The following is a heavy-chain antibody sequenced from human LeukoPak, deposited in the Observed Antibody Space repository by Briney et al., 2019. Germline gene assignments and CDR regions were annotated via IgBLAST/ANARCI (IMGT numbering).Heavy chain of an antibody. CDR2: IHYSGST. J-gene: IGHJ4*02. V-gene: IGHV4-59*01. D-gene: IGHD3-16*01. CDR1: GGSISTYY. CDR3: ARAFWGKTFDY. Sequence: PSETLSLTCTVSGGSISTYYWSWIRQPPGKGLEWIGYIHYSGSTNYNPSLKSRVTISVDTSKNQFSLKLSSVTAADTAMYYCARAFWGKTFDYWGQGTLVTVSS.